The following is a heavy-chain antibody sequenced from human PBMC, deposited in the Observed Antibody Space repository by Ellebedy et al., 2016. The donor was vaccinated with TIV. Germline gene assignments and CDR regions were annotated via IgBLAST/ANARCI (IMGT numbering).Heavy chain of an antibody. V-gene: IGHV4-38-2*02. D-gene: IGHD3-22*01. CDR3: ARVRTYYYDSSGYFPDY. J-gene: IGHJ4*02. CDR2: IYHSGSA. Sequence: MPSETLSLTCTVSGYSISSDYYWGWIRQPPGKGLEWIGSIYHSGSAYYTPSLESRVTISVDTSKNQFSLKLSSVTAADTAVYYCARVRTYYYDSSGYFPDYWGQGTLVTVSS. CDR1: GYSISSDYY.